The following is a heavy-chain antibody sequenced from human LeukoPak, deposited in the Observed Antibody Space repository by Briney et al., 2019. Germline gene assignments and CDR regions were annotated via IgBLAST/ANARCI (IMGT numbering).Heavy chain of an antibody. D-gene: IGHD2-21*02. Sequence: SETLSLTCAVYGGSFSGYYWSWIRQPPGKGLEWIGEINHSGSTNYNPSLKSRVTISVDTSKNQFSLKLSSVTAADTAVYYCARGSKMVTHVGRYNWFDPWGQGTLVTVSS. J-gene: IGHJ5*02. CDR2: INHSGST. CDR3: ARGSKMVTHVGRYNWFDP. CDR1: GGSFSGYY. V-gene: IGHV4-34*01.